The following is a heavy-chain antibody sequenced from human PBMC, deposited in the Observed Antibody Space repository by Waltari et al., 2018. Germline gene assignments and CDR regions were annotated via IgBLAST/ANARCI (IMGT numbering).Heavy chain of an antibody. D-gene: IGHD6-19*01. CDR3: ARRMVAVAGQDY. CDR2: IKHSGST. J-gene: IGHJ4*02. Sequence: QVQLQQWGAGLLTPSETLSLTCAVYGGSFSGYYWSWIRQHPGKGLEWIGEIKHSGSTNYNPSLKSRVTISVDTSKNQFSLKLSSVTAADTAVYYCARRMVAVAGQDYWGQGTLVTVSS. V-gene: IGHV4-34*01. CDR1: GGSFSGYY.